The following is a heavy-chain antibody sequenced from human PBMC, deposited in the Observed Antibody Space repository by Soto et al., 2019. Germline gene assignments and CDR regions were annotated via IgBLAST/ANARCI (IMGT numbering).Heavy chain of an antibody. CDR3: ARGHLTAVPHRGFDY. V-gene: IGHV4-59*01. D-gene: IGHD3-10*01. Sequence: SETLSLTCTVSGGSISRYYWNWFRQPPGKGLEWIGYIYYTGTSNYSPSLKSRITMSVDTSKHQFFLRLTTLTAADTAVYYCARGHLTAVPHRGFDYWGQGTLVTVSS. CDR1: GGSISRYY. J-gene: IGHJ4*02. CDR2: IYYTGTS.